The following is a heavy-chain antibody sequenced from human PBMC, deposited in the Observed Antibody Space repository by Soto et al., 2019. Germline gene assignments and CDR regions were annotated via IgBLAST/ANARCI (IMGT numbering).Heavy chain of an antibody. CDR2: IYPGDSDT. Sequence: GESLKISCKGSGYSFAGYWIGWVRQMPGKGLDWMGVIYPGDSDTRYSPSFHGQVTISADKSISTAYLQWSSLKASDTAMYFCARLPGVRGVFDGFNVWGHGTMVTVSS. D-gene: IGHD3-10*01. V-gene: IGHV5-51*01. CDR3: ARLPGVRGVFDGFNV. CDR1: GYSFAGYW. J-gene: IGHJ3*01.